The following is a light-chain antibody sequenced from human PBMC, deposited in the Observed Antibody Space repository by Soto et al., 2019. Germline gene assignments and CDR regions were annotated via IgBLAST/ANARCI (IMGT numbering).Light chain of an antibody. CDR1: SGHSSYA. J-gene: IGLJ2*01. CDR3: QTWGTGIHLV. Sequence: QPVLTQSPSASASLGASVKLTCTLSSGHSSYAIAWHQQQPEKGPRYLMKLNSDGSHNKGDGIPDRFSGSSSGAERYLTISSLQSEDEGDYYCQTWGTGIHLVFGGGTKLTVL. V-gene: IGLV4-69*01. CDR2: LNSDGSH.